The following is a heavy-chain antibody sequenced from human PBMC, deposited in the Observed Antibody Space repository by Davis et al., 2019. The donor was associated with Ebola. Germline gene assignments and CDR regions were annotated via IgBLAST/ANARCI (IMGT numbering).Heavy chain of an antibody. Sequence: ASVKVSCKASGYTSTGYSMHWVRQAPGQGLEWMGWINPDSGGTDYAQKFRGRVTLARDTSISTAYMELSRLKSDDTAVYFCARDVSMVRGGWFDPWGQGTLVTVSS. CDR1: GYTSTGYS. V-gene: IGHV1-2*02. J-gene: IGHJ5*02. CDR2: INPDSGGT. CDR3: ARDVSMVRGGWFDP. D-gene: IGHD3-10*01.